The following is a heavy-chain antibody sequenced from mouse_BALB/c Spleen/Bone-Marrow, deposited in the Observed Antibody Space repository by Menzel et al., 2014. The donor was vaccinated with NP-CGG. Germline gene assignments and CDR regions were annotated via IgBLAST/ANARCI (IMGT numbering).Heavy chain of an antibody. D-gene: IGHD2-3*01. J-gene: IGHJ4*01. Sequence: EVHLVESGGGLVQPGGFRKLSCAASGFTFSSFGMHWVRQAPEKGLEWVAYISTGSSTIYYADTVKGRFTISRDNPKNTLFLQMTSLRSEDTAMYYCARSDGAMDYWGQGTSVTVSS. CDR2: ISTGSSTI. CDR3: ARSDGAMDY. CDR1: GFTFSSFG. V-gene: IGHV5-17*02.